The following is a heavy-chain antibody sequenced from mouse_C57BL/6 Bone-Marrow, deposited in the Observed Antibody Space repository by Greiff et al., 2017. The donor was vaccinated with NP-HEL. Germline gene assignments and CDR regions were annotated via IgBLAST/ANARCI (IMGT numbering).Heavy chain of an antibody. D-gene: IGHD1-1*01. Sequence: EVQLVESGGGLVKPGGSLKLSCAASGFTFSSYAMSWVRQTPEKRLEWVATISDGGSYTYYPDNVKGRFTISRDNAKNNLYLQMSHLKSEDTAMYYCARDGGVFITTVGFAYWGQGTLVTVSA. CDR1: GFTFSSYA. V-gene: IGHV5-4*01. CDR2: ISDGGSYT. CDR3: ARDGGVFITTVGFAY. J-gene: IGHJ3*01.